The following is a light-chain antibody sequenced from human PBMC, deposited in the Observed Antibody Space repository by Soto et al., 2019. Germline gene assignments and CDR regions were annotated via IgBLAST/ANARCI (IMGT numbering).Light chain of an antibody. Sequence: EILMTQSPVTLSVSPGERATLSCRASQSFSSNLAWYQQKPGQAPRLLIYDASTRATGIPARFSGSGSGTEFTLTINSLQAEDCAVYYCQQYYNWPRTFGQGTRLEIK. CDR1: QSFSSN. J-gene: IGKJ5*01. CDR3: QQYYNWPRT. CDR2: DAS. V-gene: IGKV3-15*01.